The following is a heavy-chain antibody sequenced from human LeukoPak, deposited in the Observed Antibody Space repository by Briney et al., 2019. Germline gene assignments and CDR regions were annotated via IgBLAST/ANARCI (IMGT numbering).Heavy chain of an antibody. Sequence: SQTLSLTCTVSGGSISSGSYYWSWIRQPAGKGLEWIGRIYTSGSTNYNPSLKSRVTISVDTSKNQFSLKLSSVTAADTAVYYCAREGTGDLLIDYWGQGTLLTVSS. CDR1: GGSISSGSYY. CDR3: AREGTGDLLIDY. V-gene: IGHV4-61*02. D-gene: IGHD7-27*01. J-gene: IGHJ4*02. CDR2: IYTSGST.